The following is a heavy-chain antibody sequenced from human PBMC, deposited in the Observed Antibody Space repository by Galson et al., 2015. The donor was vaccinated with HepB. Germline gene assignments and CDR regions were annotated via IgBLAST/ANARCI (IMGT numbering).Heavy chain of an antibody. CDR2: IYYSGST. Sequence: ETLSLTCTVSGGSISSSSYYWGWIRQPPGKGLEWVGNIYYSGSTYYNPSLKSRVTISVDTSKNQFSLNLSSVTAADTALYYCARVHYDFWSGYFWFDPWGQGTLVTVSS. D-gene: IGHD3-3*01. CDR3: ARVHYDFWSGYFWFDP. J-gene: IGHJ5*02. V-gene: IGHV4-39*01. CDR1: GGSISSSSYY.